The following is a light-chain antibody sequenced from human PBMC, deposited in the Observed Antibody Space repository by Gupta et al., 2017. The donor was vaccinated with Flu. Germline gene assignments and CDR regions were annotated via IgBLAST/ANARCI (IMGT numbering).Light chain of an antibody. Sequence: DIQMTQSPSSLSASIGDRVTITCQASQDIGNHLNWYHQKPGKAPKLLIHDVSNLEIGVPSRFIGSRFGTEFTFTISSLQPEDIGKYCCQQYNNFPPELSFGGGTKVEIK. CDR2: DVS. CDR1: QDIGNH. J-gene: IGKJ4*01. CDR3: QQYNNFPPELS. V-gene: IGKV1-33*01.